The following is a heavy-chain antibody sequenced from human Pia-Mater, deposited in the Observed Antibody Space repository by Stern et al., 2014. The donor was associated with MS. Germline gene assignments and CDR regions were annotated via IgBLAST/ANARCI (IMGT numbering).Heavy chain of an antibody. J-gene: IGHJ6*02. D-gene: IGHD3-9*01. CDR2: IIPIFGTA. CDR1: GGTFNVYA. CDR3: ARDGRHTDNYGLDV. Sequence: VQLVQSGAEVKKPGSSVKVSCKASGGTFNVYAINWLRQAPGQGLEWMGGIIPIFGTANYAQKFQGRGTITADESTRTSSMQLSSLRYDDTAVYYCARDGRHTDNYGLDVWGQGTTVTVSS. V-gene: IGHV1-69*01.